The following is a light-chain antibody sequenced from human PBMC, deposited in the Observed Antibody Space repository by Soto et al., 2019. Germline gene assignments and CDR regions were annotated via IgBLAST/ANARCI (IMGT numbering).Light chain of an antibody. V-gene: IGKV3-20*01. J-gene: IGKJ2*01. CDR3: QQYCSSPYT. Sequence: EIVLTQSPGTLSLSPGERATLSCRASQSASSSYLAWYQQKPGQAPRLLIYGASNRATGIPDRFSGSGSGTDFTLTISRLEPEDVAVYYCQQYCSSPYTFGQGTKLESK. CDR1: QSASSSY. CDR2: GAS.